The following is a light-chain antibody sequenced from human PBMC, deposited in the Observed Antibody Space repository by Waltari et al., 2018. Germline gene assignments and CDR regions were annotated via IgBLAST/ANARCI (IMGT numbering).Light chain of an antibody. J-gene: IGKJ4*01. V-gene: IGKV1-5*03. CDR2: KAS. CDR1: QSISIW. Sequence: DIQLTQSPSTLSASVGDRFTITCRASQSISIWLAWYQQKPGKDPKLLIYKASSLETGVPSRFSGSGSGTEFTLTISSLQPDDFATYYCQQYSSYLVTFGGGTKVEIK. CDR3: QQYSSYLVT.